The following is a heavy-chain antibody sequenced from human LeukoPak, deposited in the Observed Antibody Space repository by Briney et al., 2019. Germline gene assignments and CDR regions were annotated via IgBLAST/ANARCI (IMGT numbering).Heavy chain of an antibody. CDR3: TRDYSYAMAV. CDR1: GSTSSSAW. CDR2: INSDGSST. Sequence: GGSLRLSCAASGSTSSSAWMHWVRQTPGKGRVWVSRINSDGSSTNYADSVKGRFTISRDNAKNMVNLQMNSLRAEDTAIYYCTRDYSYAMAVWGQGTTVTVSS. J-gene: IGHJ6*02. V-gene: IGHV3-74*01. D-gene: IGHD2-21*01.